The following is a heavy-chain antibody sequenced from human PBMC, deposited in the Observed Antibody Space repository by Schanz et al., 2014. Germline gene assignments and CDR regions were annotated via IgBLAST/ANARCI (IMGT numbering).Heavy chain of an antibody. J-gene: IGHJ3*02. CDR3: ARLGRMGAFDI. Sequence: QVQLVESGGGLVKPGGSLRLSCAASGFTFSDNFMSWIRQAPGKGLEWISYITTSTSYTNYADSVKGRFTISRDNAKKSLFLQMNSLRAEDTAVYYCARLGRMGAFDIWGQGTMVTVSP. V-gene: IGHV3-11*06. CDR1: GFTFSDNF. D-gene: IGHD2-8*01. CDR2: ITTSTSYT.